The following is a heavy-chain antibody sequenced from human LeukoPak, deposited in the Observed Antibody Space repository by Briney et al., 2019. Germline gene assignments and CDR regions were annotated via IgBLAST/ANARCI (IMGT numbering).Heavy chain of an antibody. CDR3: ARVMQTITSAKNLDY. J-gene: IGHJ4*02. CDR2: IKQDGNEK. V-gene: IGHV3-7*01. CDR1: GFTSSSYW. Sequence: PGGSLRLSCAASGFTSSSYWMTWVRQAPGKGLEWVANIKQDGNEKYYVDSVKGRFTISRDNAKNSLYLQMNSLRAEDTAVYYCARVMQTITSAKNLDYWGQGTLVTVSS. D-gene: IGHD6-13*01.